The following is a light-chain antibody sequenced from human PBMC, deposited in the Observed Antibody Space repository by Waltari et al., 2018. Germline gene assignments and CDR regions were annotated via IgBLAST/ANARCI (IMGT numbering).Light chain of an antibody. CDR3: QQYGSSPRYT. V-gene: IGKV3-20*01. J-gene: IGKJ2*01. CDR1: QSLDSNY. Sequence: EIVLTQSPGTLSLSPGERATLSCRASQSLDSNYVAWYQRKPGQAPRLVIYGASRRATGVPDRFSGSGSGTDFTLIISRLEPEDFAVYYCQQYGSSPRYTFGQGTRLEIK. CDR2: GAS.